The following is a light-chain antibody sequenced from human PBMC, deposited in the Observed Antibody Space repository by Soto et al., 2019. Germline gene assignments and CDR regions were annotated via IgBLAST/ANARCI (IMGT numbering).Light chain of an antibody. V-gene: IGLV2-14*01. Sequence: QSALTQPASVSGSPGQSITISCTGTSSDVGGYNYVSWYQQHPGKAPKLMIYDVSNRPSGVSNRFSGSKSGNTASLTISGLQAEDEADYYCSSFAGSYTFWVFGGGTKLTVL. J-gene: IGLJ3*02. CDR1: SSDVGGYNY. CDR3: SSFAGSYTFWV. CDR2: DVS.